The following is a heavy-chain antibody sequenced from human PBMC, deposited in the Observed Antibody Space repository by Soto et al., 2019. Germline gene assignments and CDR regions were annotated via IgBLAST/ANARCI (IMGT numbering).Heavy chain of an antibody. D-gene: IGHD5-12*01. Sequence: GGSLRLSCAPSGFTFSSYWMSWVRQAPGKGLEWVANIKQDGSEKYYVDSAKGRFTISRDDAKNSLYLQMNSLRAEDTAVYYCARDQGGYKFWYFDLWGRGTLVTVSS. CDR2: IKQDGSEK. V-gene: IGHV3-7*03. CDR3: ARDQGGYKFWYFDL. J-gene: IGHJ2*01. CDR1: GFTFSSYW.